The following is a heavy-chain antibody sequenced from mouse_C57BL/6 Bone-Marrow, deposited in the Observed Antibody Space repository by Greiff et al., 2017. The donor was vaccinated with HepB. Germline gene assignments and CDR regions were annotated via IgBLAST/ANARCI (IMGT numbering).Heavy chain of an antibody. D-gene: IGHD1-1*01. CDR1: GFTFSDYY. V-gene: IGHV5-12*01. J-gene: IGHJ4*01. CDR3: ARPLITTVVATRAMDY. CDR2: ISNGGGST. Sequence: DVQLVESGGGLVQPGGSLKLSCAASGFTFSDYYMYWVRQTPEKRLEWVAYISNGGGSTYYPDTVKGRFTISRDNAKNTLYLQMSRLKSEDTAMYYCARPLITTVVATRAMDYWGQGTSVTVSS.